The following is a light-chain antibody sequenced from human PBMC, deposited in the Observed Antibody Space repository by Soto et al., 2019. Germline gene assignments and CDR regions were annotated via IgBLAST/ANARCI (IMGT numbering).Light chain of an antibody. V-gene: IGKV1-39*01. CDR2: GAS. Sequence: DIQMTQSPSSLSASVGDRVTITCRASQSISSYLNWYQQKPGKAPKLLIYGASSLQSGVPSRFSGSGSGTDFTLSITSLQPEDFATYYCQQTSSTPLTFGGGTKVEIK. J-gene: IGKJ4*01. CDR3: QQTSSTPLT. CDR1: QSISSY.